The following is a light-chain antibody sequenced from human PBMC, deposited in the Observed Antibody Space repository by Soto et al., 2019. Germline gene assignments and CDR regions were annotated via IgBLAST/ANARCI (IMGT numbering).Light chain of an antibody. Sequence: IVLTQAPATLAVSPGERVTPPCRASQSVSSLLAWYQQKPRQAPTLLMYDTSTRATGIPARFSGSGSGTDFTLTISSLEPEDFAVYYCQQRSNWPLTFGGGTKVDIK. J-gene: IGKJ4*01. CDR2: DTS. V-gene: IGKV3-11*01. CDR3: QQRSNWPLT. CDR1: QSVSSL.